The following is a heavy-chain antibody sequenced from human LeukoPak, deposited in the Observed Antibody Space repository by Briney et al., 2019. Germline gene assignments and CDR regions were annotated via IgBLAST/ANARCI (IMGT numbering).Heavy chain of an antibody. CDR3: ARGEFRGGILRGEELRRWSAFDI. Sequence: PSETLSLTCTVSGGSISSGSYYWSWIRQPAGKGLEWIGRIYSSGSTNYKSSLKSRVSMSIDSSKNQFSLKLRSVTAADTAVYYCARGEFRGGILRGEELRRWSAFDIWGQGTMVTVSS. J-gene: IGHJ3*02. CDR1: GGSISSGSYY. V-gene: IGHV4-61*02. CDR2: IYSSGST. D-gene: IGHD1-7*01.